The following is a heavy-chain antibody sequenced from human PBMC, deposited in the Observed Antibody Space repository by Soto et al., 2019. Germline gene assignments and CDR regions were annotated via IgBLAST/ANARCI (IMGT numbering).Heavy chain of an antibody. CDR2: THYSGST. J-gene: IGHJ4*02. V-gene: IGHV4-59*01. Sequence: SETLSLTCTVSGDSITRYYWSWIRRPPGKGLGWIGFTHYSGSTNYNPSLMSRLTMSVDASKNQFSLKLSSVTAADTAVYYCARSYCSGGSCYRRSYFDYWGQGTLVTVSS. D-gene: IGHD2-15*01. CDR1: GDSITRYY. CDR3: ARSYCSGGSCYRRSYFDY.